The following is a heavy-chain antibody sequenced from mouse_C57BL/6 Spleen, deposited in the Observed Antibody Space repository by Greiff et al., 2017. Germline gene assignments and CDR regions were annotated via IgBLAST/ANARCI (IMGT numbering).Heavy chain of an antibody. CDR3: ARRQSSYYAMDY. J-gene: IGHJ4*01. V-gene: IGHV1-53*01. D-gene: IGHD1-3*01. CDR2: INPSNGGT. Sequence: VQLQQPGTELVKPGASVKLSCKASGYTFTSYWMHWVKQRPGQGLEWIGNINPSNGGTNYNEKFKSKATLTVDKSTSTAYTQLSSLPSEDSAVDYYARRQSSYYAMDYWGQGTSVTVSS. CDR1: GYTFTSYW.